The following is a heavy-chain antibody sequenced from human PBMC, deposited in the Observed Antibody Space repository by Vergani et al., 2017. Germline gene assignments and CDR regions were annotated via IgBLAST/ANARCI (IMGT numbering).Heavy chain of an antibody. J-gene: IGHJ4*02. CDR1: GFTFSSYG. CDR2: ISYDGSNK. D-gene: IGHD3-10*01. V-gene: IGHV3-30*03. Sequence: QVQLVESGEGVVQPGRSLRLSCAASGFTFSSYGMHWVRQAPGKGLEWVAVISYDGSNKYYADSVKGRFTISRDNSKNTLYLQMNSLRAEDTAVYYCASDGSGSPFDYWGQGTLVTVSS. CDR3: ASDGSGSPFDY.